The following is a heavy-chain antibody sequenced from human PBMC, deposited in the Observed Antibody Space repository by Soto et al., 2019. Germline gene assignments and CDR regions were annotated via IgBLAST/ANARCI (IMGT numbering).Heavy chain of an antibody. D-gene: IGHD4-4*01. Sequence: QLQLQESGPGLVKPSETLSLTCTVSGGSISSSSYYWGWIRQPPGKGLEWIGSIYYSGSTYYNPSLKSRVTISVDTSKNQFSLKLSSVTAADTAVYYCARQDDYSNDKGWFDPWGQGTLVTVSS. CDR2: IYYSGST. J-gene: IGHJ5*02. V-gene: IGHV4-39*01. CDR3: ARQDDYSNDKGWFDP. CDR1: GGSISSSSYY.